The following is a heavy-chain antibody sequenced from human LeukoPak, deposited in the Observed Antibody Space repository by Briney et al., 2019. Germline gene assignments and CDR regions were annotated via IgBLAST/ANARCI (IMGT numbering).Heavy chain of an antibody. Sequence: ASVKVSCKASGYTFTSFDINWVRQATGQGLEWMGWVNPNSGNTSYAQKFQGRVTMTRNTSTSTAYMELSSLTSEDTAVYFCARLILSEKYYGNYFDYWGQGTLVTVSS. CDR2: VNPNSGNT. J-gene: IGHJ4*02. CDR1: GYTFTSFD. D-gene: IGHD3-10*01. V-gene: IGHV1-8*01. CDR3: ARLILSEKYYGNYFDY.